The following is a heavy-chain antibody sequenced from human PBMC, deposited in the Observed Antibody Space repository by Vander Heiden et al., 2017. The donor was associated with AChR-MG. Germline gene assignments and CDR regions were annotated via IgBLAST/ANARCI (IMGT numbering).Heavy chain of an antibody. J-gene: IGHJ3*02. CDR3: ARGTGDSRSGPRDGFDI. Sequence: EVQLVASGGGLVQPGGSLRLSCAASGFTFSNPDMHWVRQYTGRGLGWVCAIGTLGDTYYPGSVKGRFTISRENAKNSLYLQMNSLSAGDTAVYYCARGTGDSRSGPRDGFDIWGQGTMVTASS. CDR1: GFTFSNPD. D-gene: IGHD4-17*01. CDR2: IGTLGDT. V-gene: IGHV3-13*01.